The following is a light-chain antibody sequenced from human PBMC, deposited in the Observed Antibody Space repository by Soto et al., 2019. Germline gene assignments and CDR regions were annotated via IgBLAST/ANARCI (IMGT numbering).Light chain of an antibody. CDR3: HSRA. J-gene: IGKJ5*01. Sequence: DIQLTQTPSTLSASAGDEVTITCRASQTISRWLAWYQQKPGRAPKLLIYDASTLESGVPSRFSGSGSETEFTLTISRLQPDDFATYFCHSRAFGQGTRL. V-gene: IGKV1-5*01. CDR2: DAS. CDR1: QTISRW.